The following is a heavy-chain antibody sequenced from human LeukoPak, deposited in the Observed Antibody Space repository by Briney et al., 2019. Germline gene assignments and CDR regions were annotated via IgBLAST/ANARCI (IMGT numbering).Heavy chain of an antibody. Sequence: PSQTLSLTCAVSGGSISSGGYSWSWIRQPPGKGLEWIGYIYHSGSTYYNPSLKSRVTISVDRSKSQFSLKLSSVTAADTAVYYCARAPRYYGSGPYYFDYWGQGTLVTVSS. CDR3: ARAPRYYGSGPYYFDY. CDR1: GGSISSGGYS. CDR2: IYHSGST. V-gene: IGHV4-30-2*01. J-gene: IGHJ4*02. D-gene: IGHD3-10*01.